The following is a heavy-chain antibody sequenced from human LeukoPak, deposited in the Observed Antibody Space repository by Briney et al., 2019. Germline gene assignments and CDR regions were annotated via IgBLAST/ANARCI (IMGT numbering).Heavy chain of an antibody. CDR2: IYYSGST. Sequence: PSETLSLTCTVSGGSISSYYWSWIRQPPGKGLEWIGYIYYSGSTNYNPSLKSRVTISVDTSKNQFSLKLSSVTAADTAVYYCARLDYYDGSGYYWGYFDYWGQGTLVTVSS. CDR1: GGSISSYY. J-gene: IGHJ4*02. D-gene: IGHD3-22*01. V-gene: IGHV4-59*01. CDR3: ARLDYYDGSGYYWGYFDY.